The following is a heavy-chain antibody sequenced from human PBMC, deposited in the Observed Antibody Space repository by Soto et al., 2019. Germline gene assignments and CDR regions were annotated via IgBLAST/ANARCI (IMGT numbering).Heavy chain of an antibody. V-gene: IGHV1-18*01. CDR2: ISAYNGNT. CDR1: GYTFTSYG. CDR3: ARDSPPVDY. J-gene: IGHJ4*02. Sequence: QVQLVQSGAEVKKPGASVKVYCKASGYTFTSYGISWVRQAPGQGLEWMGWISAYNGNTKYAHQLQRRVTMTTDTSTSTAYIELRSLGSEDTAVYYCARDSPPVDYWGQGTLVTVSS.